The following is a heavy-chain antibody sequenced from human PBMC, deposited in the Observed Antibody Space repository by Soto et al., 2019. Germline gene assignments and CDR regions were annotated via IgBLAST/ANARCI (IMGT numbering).Heavy chain of an antibody. J-gene: IGHJ6*02. D-gene: IGHD7-27*01. CDR3: ARVSNHRHFDYYYGLDV. Sequence: ASVKVSCKASGYTFTGYYMHWVRQAPGQGLEWMGWINPNSGGTNYAQKFQGRVTMTRDTSISTAYMELSRLRSDDTAVYYCARVSNHRHFDYYYGLDVWGQGTTVTVSS. CDR2: INPNSGGT. CDR1: GYTFTGYY. V-gene: IGHV1-2*02.